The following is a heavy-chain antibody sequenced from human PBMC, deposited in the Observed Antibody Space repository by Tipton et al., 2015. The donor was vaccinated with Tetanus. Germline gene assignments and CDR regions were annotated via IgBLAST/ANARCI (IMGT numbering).Heavy chain of an antibody. CDR2: INYSGGA. Sequence: TLSLTCNVSGASISSRGYHWAWIRQPPGKGLEWIGSINYSGGAFYNPSLMSRVTISADTSKNHFSLKLTSMTAADTAVYYCVKGRGQLLPYGLHVWGQGSTVTVSS. J-gene: IGHJ6*02. D-gene: IGHD6-19*01. CDR3: VKGRGQLLPYGLHV. CDR1: GASISSRGYH. V-gene: IGHV4-39*02.